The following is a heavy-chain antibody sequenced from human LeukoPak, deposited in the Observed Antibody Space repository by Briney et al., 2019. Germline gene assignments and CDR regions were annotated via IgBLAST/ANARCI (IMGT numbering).Heavy chain of an antibody. CDR3: VRDSSGYGVFDY. D-gene: IGHD3-22*01. Sequence: GGSLRLSCAASGLTFSSYAMSWVRQAPGKGLEWVSRISGGGGTTYYADSVKGRFTISRDNSKNTLYLQMNSLRAEDTAVYYCVRDSSGYGVFDYWGQGTLVTVSS. J-gene: IGHJ4*02. V-gene: IGHV3-23*01. CDR1: GLTFSSYA. CDR2: ISGGGGTT.